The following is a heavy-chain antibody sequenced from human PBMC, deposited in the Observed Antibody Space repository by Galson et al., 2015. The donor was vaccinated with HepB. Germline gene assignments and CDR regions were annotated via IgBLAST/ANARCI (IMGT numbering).Heavy chain of an antibody. Sequence: SVKVSCKASGGTFSSNAISWVRQAPGQGLEWMGGIIPILGTANYAQKFQDRVTITADETTSTAYMELSSLRSEDTAVYYCARPSGAYSGYRGEWYYYGMDVWGQGTTVTVSS. CDR1: GGTFSSNA. D-gene: IGHD5-12*01. V-gene: IGHV1-69*13. CDR3: ARPSGAYSGYRGEWYYYGMDV. CDR2: IIPILGTA. J-gene: IGHJ6*02.